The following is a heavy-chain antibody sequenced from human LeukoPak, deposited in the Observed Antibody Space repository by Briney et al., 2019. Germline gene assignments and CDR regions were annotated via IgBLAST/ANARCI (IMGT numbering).Heavy chain of an antibody. J-gene: IGHJ6*03. CDR1: GGSISSYY. V-gene: IGHV4-59*01. CDR3: ARGGAPHYYYYMDV. D-gene: IGHD1-26*01. CDR2: IYYSGST. Sequence: TSETLSLTCTVSGGSISSYYWSWIRQPPGKGLEWIGYIYYSGSTNYNPSLKSRVTISVDTSKNQFSLKLSSVTAADTAVYYCARGGAPHYYYYMDVWGKGTTVTVSS.